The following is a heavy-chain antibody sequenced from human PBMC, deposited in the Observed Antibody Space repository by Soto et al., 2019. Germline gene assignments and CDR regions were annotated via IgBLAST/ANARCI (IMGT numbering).Heavy chain of an antibody. Sequence: GGSLRLSCAASGFTFRFYYMTWVRQAPGQGLEWVANIKHDGSEKNYGDSVKGRFAISRDNAKNALYLQMDSLRPADTAVYYCVLTTPYYFDYWGQGTLVTVSS. CDR1: GFTFRFYY. J-gene: IGHJ4*02. V-gene: IGHV3-7*01. CDR3: VLTTPYYFDY. CDR2: IKHDGSEK. D-gene: IGHD3-22*01.